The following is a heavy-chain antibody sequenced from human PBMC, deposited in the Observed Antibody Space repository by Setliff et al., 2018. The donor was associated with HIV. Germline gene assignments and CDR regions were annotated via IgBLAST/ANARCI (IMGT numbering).Heavy chain of an antibody. V-gene: IGHV4-61*05. D-gene: IGHD3-16*01. Sequence: PSETLSLTCTVSGGSIYGSDYYWGWIRQPPGKGLEWIGYIYYSGSTNYNPSLRSRVTISADTPKNQLSLNLNSVTATDTAVYYCAKRTFGSGRLDPWGQGTLVTVSS. CDR1: GGSIYGSDYY. CDR3: AKRTFGSGRLDP. J-gene: IGHJ5*02. CDR2: IYYSGST.